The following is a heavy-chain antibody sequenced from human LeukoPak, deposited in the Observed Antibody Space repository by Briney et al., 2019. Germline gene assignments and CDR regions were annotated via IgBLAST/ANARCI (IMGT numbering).Heavy chain of an antibody. CDR3: PRRPRMATRIFDY. V-gene: IGHV4-34*01. J-gene: IGHJ4*02. CDR2: INHSGST. Sequence: SETLSLTCAVYGGSFSGYYWSWIRQPPGKGLEWIGEINHSGSTNFNPALKGRVTISVDTSKTQFSLKLRAVTAPDTTVYYCPRRPRMATRIFDYWGQGTLVTVSS. D-gene: IGHD2-8*01. CDR1: GGSFSGYY.